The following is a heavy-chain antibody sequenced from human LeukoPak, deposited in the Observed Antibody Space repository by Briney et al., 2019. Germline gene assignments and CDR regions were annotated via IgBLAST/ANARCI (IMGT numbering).Heavy chain of an antibody. D-gene: IGHD1-26*01. CDR1: GYTFTSYY. CDR2: INPSGGST. Sequence: ASVKVSCKASGYTFTSYYMHWVRQAPGQGLEWMGIINPSGGSTSYAQKFQGRVTMTRDTSTSTVYMELSSLRSEDTAVYYCARGFLGAATYYYYGMDVWGQGTTVTVSS. CDR3: ARGFLGAATYYYYGMDV. V-gene: IGHV1-46*01. J-gene: IGHJ6*02.